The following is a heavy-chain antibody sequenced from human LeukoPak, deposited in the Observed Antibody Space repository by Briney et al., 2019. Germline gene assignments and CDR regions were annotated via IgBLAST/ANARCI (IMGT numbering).Heavy chain of an antibody. Sequence: PSETLSLTCTVSGGSISSYYWSWIRQPPGKGLEWIGYIYTSGSTNYNPSLKSRVTISVDTSKNQFSLKLSSVTAADTAVYYCARLVGYCSGGSCSGYFDYWGQGTLVTVSS. CDR1: GGSISSYY. V-gene: IGHV4-4*09. J-gene: IGHJ4*02. CDR2: IYTSGST. D-gene: IGHD2-15*01. CDR3: ARLVGYCSGGSCSGYFDY.